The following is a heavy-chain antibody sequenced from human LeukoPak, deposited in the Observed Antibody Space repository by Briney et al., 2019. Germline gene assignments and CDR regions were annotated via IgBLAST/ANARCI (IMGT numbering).Heavy chain of an antibody. Sequence: PSETLSLTCTISRGSISTYYWSWIRQPPGKGLEWIGYISTSGSTNYNPSLKSRVTISVDTSKNQFSLNLSSVTAADTAVYYCARRRTTGTTGYFDYWGQGTLVAVSS. CDR1: RGSISTYY. J-gene: IGHJ4*02. CDR2: ISTSGST. CDR3: ARRRTTGTTGYFDY. V-gene: IGHV4-4*09. D-gene: IGHD1-1*01.